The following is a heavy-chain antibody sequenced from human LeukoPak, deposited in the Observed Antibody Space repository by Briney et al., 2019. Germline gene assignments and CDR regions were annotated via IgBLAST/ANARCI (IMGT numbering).Heavy chain of an antibody. J-gene: IGHJ4*02. Sequence: ASVKVSCKASGYTFTRYYMHWVRQAPGQGLEWMGIINPSGGSTSYAQKFQGRVTMTRDTSTSTAYMELSSLTSDDTAVYYCAHTLPGGINFSFDYWGQGTLVTVSS. D-gene: IGHD1-26*01. CDR2: INPSGGST. CDR1: GYTFTRYY. CDR3: AHTLPGGINFSFDY. V-gene: IGHV1-46*01.